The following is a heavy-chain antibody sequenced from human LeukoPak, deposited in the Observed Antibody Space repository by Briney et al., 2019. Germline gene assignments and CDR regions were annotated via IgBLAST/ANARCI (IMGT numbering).Heavy chain of an antibody. CDR3: AEAIGAAQGAFDI. CDR1: GGSISSSSYY. Sequence: NPSETLSLTCTVSGGSISSSSYYWGWIRQPPGRGLEWIGSIYYSGSTYYNPSLKSRVTISVDTSKNQFSLKLSSVTAADTAVYYCAEAIGAAQGAFDIWGKGTMVTVSS. CDR2: IYYSGST. D-gene: IGHD5-18*01. V-gene: IGHV4-39*01. J-gene: IGHJ3*02.